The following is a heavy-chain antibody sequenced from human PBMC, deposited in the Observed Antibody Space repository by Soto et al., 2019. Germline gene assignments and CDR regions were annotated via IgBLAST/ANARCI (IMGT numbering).Heavy chain of an antibody. CDR3: AKGEYCSGGSCYYYFDY. J-gene: IGHJ4*02. CDR1: GFTFSSNA. V-gene: IGHV3-23*01. Sequence: GGSLRLSCAASGFTFSSNAMSWVRQAPGKGLEWVSAISRSGGSTYHADSVKGRFTISRDISKNTLYLQMNSLRAEDTAVYYCAKGEYCSGGSCYYYFDYWGQGTLVTVSS. CDR2: ISRSGGST. D-gene: IGHD2-15*01.